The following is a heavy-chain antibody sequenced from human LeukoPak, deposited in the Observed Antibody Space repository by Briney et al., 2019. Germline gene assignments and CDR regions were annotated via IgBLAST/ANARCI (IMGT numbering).Heavy chain of an antibody. Sequence: GGSLRLSYAVSGFTFSNYLLHWVRQAPGGGLVWASRINIDETNAYADSVSGRFTISRDNAKNTLYLQMNSLRAEDTAVYFCGRGGDGIDVWGQGTTVIVSS. CDR2: INIDETNA. V-gene: IGHV3-74*01. CDR3: GRGGDGIDV. J-gene: IGHJ3*01. CDR1: GFTFSNYL.